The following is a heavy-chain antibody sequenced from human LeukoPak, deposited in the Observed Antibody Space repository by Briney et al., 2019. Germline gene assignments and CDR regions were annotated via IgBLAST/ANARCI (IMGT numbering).Heavy chain of an antibody. CDR1: GFAFSRYW. CDR2: IGQDGSLI. CDR3: ARDVGYSYGPKYDAFDL. V-gene: IGHV3-7*01. J-gene: IGHJ3*01. Sequence: EGSLRLSCAASGFAFSRYWISWVRQAPGKGLEWLANIGQDGSLINYAGSVKGRFTISRDNAKNLLFLQMDSLRGEDTAVYFCARDVGYSYGPKYDAFDLWGQGTMVTVSA. D-gene: IGHD6-13*01.